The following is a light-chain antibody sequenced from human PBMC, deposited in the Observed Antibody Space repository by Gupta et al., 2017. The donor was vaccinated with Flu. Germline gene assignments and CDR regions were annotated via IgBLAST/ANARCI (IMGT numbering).Light chain of an antibody. Sequence: QSALTQPRSVSGSPGQAVTISCTGTSSDVGGYNYVSWYQQYPGRAPKLLIYDVTERPSGVPDRFSGSKSGNTASLTISGLQPDDEADYYCCSFAGSYTRVKFGGGTTLTVL. V-gene: IGLV2-11*01. CDR3: CSFAGSYTRVK. J-gene: IGLJ2*01. CDR2: DVT. CDR1: SSDVGGYNY.